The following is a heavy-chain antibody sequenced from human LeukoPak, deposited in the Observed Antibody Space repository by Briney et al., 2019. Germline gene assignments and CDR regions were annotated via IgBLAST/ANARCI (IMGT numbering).Heavy chain of an antibody. D-gene: IGHD6-13*01. V-gene: IGHV3-48*03. J-gene: IGHJ4*01. CDR3: ATSQGSWPDYFDY. Sequence: GGSLRLSCAASGFTFSSYEMNWVRQAPGKGLEWVSYIGTSGNSIYYADSVKGRFTISRDNAKNSLFLQMNSLRAEDTAVYYCATSQGSWPDYFDYWGQGTLVTVSS. CDR1: GFTFSSYE. CDR2: IGTSGNSI.